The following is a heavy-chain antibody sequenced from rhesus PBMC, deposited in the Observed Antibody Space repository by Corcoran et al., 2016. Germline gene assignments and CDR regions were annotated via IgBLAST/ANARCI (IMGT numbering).Heavy chain of an antibody. Sequence: QVQLQESGPGLVKPSETLSLTCAVSGYSISSGYGWSRIRPPPGKGLEGIGYIGSSSGSTNYNPSLKSRVTISKDTSKNQFSLKLSSVTAADTAVYYCARRTNNFWSGYTIDYWGQGVLVTVSS. J-gene: IGHJ4*01. CDR1: GYSISSGYG. CDR2: IGSSSGST. CDR3: ARRTNNFWSGYTIDY. D-gene: IGHD3-3*01. V-gene: IGHV4-127*01.